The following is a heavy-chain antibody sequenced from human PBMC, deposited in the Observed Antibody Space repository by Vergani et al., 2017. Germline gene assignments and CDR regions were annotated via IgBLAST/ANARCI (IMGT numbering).Heavy chain of an antibody. V-gene: IGHV4-59*01. CDR3: AGTNYYDSSGYYYPSDY. CDR1: GGSISSYY. CDR2: IYYSGST. D-gene: IGHD3-22*01. Sequence: QVQLQQWGAGLLKPSETLSLTCTVSGGSISSYYWSWIRQPPGKGLEWIGYIYYSGSTNYNPSLKSRVTISVDTSKNQFSLKLSSVTAADTAVYYCAGTNYYDSSGYYYPSDYWGQGTLVTVSS. J-gene: IGHJ4*02.